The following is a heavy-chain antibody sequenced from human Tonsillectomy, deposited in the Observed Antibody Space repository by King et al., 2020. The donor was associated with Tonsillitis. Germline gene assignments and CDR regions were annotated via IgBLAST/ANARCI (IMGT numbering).Heavy chain of an antibody. Sequence: VQLVESGGGVVQPGGSLRLSCAASGFPLSSYARHWVRQAPVRGLEWVALISYVGGNKYYADSVKGRFTISRDISENTLFLQMNSLGTEDTAVYFCARDMDRSGTKPAYWGQGTLVTVSS. J-gene: IGHJ4*02. CDR3: ARDMDRSGTKPAY. CDR1: GFPLSSYA. D-gene: IGHD3-22*01. V-gene: IGHV3-30-3*01. CDR2: ISYVGGNK.